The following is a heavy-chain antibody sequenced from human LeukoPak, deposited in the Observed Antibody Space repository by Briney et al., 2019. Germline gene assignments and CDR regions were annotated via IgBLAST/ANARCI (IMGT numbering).Heavy chain of an antibody. J-gene: IGHJ4*02. D-gene: IGHD2-15*01. Sequence: GGSLRLSCAACGFTFSNAWMSWVRQAPGKGMEWVGRIKSKTDGGTTDYAAPVKGRFTISRDDSKNTLYLQMNSLKTEDTAVYYCTTRGYCSGGSCYDYWGQGTLVTVSS. CDR1: GFTFSNAW. CDR3: TTRGYCSGGSCYDY. CDR2: IKSKTDGGTT. V-gene: IGHV3-15*01.